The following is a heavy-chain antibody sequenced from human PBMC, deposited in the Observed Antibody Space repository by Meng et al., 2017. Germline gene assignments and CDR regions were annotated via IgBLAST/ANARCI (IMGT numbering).Heavy chain of an antibody. V-gene: IGHV1-3*01. CDR1: GYTFTTYA. CDR3: ARAIAVSGTGRFDY. J-gene: IGHJ4*02. D-gene: IGHD6-19*01. Sequence: QVQLCQSGAEVKKPGASVKVSCKASGYTFTTYAIHWVRQAPGQRLEWMGWINAGNSDTKYSQKLQGRVTITRDTSASTVYMEVSSLRSEDTGVYYCARAIAVSGTGRFDYWGQGTLVTVSS. CDR2: INAGNSDT.